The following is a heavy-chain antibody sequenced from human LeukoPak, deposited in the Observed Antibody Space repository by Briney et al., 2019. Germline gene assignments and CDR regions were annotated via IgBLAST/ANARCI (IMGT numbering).Heavy chain of an antibody. CDR2: IYYSGST. CDR1: GGSISNYY. D-gene: IGHD3-22*01. J-gene: IGHJ5*02. Sequence: PSETLSLTCTVSGGSISNYYWSWIRQPPGKGLEWIGYIYYSGSTNYNPSLKSRVTISVDTSKNQFSLKLSSVTAADTAVYYCARGDYYDSSGYYLNWFDPWGQGTLVTVSS. V-gene: IGHV4-59*01. CDR3: ARGDYYDSSGYYLNWFDP.